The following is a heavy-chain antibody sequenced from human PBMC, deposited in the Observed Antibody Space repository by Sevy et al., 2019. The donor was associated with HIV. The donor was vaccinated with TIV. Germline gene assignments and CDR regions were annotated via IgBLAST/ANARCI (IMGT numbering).Heavy chain of an antibody. CDR2: ISWNSGSI. Sequence: GVSLRLSCAASGFTFDDYAMHWVRQAPGKGLEWVSGISWNSGSIGYADSVKGRFTISRDNAKNSLYLQMNSLRAEDTALYYCAKQLGNSSGWYIDYWGQGTLVTVSS. CDR1: GFTFDDYA. J-gene: IGHJ4*02. CDR3: AKQLGNSSGWYIDY. D-gene: IGHD6-19*01. V-gene: IGHV3-9*01.